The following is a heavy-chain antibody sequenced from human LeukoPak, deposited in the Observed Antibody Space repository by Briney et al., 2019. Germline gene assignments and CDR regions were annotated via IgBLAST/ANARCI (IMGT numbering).Heavy chain of an antibody. CDR2: MYYSGST. J-gene: IGHJ5*02. CDR3: ASPYSYASRIDP. V-gene: IGHV4-30-4*01. CDR1: GGSISSGDYY. Sequence: PSQTLSLTCTVSGGSISSGDYYWSWIRQPPGKGLEWIAYMYYSGSTYYNPSLKSRVTMSADTSKPHLYLKLRSVTAAATAVYSCASPYSYASRIDPWGQGIMVTVSS. D-gene: IGHD3-22*01.